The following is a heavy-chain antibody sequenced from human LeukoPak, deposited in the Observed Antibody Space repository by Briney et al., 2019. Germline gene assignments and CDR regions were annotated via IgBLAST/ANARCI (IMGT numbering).Heavy chain of an antibody. J-gene: IGHJ4*02. CDR1: GGSISSGDYY. CDR2: IYYSGST. Sequence: SETLSLTCTVSGGSISSGDYYWSWIRQPPGKGLEWIGYIYYSGSTYYNPSLKSRVTISVDTSKNQFSLKLSSVTAADTAVYYCARVLPYDFRSGPSPYYFDYWGQGTLVTVSS. CDR3: ARVLPYDFRSGPSPYYFDY. V-gene: IGHV4-30-4*08. D-gene: IGHD3-3*01.